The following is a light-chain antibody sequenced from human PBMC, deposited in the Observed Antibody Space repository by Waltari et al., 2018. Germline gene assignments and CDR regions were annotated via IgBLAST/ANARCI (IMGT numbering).Light chain of an antibody. Sequence: EIVLTQSPATLSLSPGGRATLSCRASQSVSSHLGCYHQKPGQAPRLLISGASNRATGIPARFSGSGSGTDFTLSISSLEPEDFVVYYCQQRSTWPNTFGQGTKLEIK. CDR2: GAS. CDR1: QSVSSH. J-gene: IGKJ2*01. V-gene: IGKV3-11*01. CDR3: QQRSTWPNT.